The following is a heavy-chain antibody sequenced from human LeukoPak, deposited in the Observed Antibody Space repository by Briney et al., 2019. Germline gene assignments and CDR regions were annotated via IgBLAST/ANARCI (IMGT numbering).Heavy chain of an antibody. D-gene: IGHD3-9*01. Sequence: GGSPRLSCAASGFTFSSYAMHWVRQAPGKGLEWVAVISYDGSNKYYADSVKGRFTISRDNSKNTLYLQMNSLRAEDTAVYYCARVPGELRYFDWPFDIWGQGTMVTVSS. CDR2: ISYDGSNK. CDR1: GFTFSSYA. J-gene: IGHJ3*02. CDR3: ARVPGELRYFDWPFDI. V-gene: IGHV3-30-3*01.